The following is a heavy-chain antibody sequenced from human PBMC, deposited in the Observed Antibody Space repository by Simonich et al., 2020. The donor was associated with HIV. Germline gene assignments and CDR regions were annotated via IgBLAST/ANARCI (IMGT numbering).Heavy chain of an antibody. Sequence: EVQLVQSGAEVKKPGESLKISCKGSGYSFTSYWIGWVRQMPGKGLEWVGIIFTGDSDTSDSPSFQGQVTISADKSISTAYLQWSSLKASDTAMYYCARRPMVVKAYYFDYWGQGTLVTVSS. CDR3: ARRPMVVKAYYFDY. V-gene: IGHV5-51*01. CDR2: IFTGDSDT. CDR1: GYSFTSYW. D-gene: IGHD2-15*01. J-gene: IGHJ4*02.